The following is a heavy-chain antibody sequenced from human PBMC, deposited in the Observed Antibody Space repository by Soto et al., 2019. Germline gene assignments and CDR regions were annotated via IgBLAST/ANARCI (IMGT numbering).Heavy chain of an antibody. D-gene: IGHD3-10*01. CDR2: ISPYKGNT. CDR3: ARDLDGSGSYYTDY. CDR1: GYTFANYG. J-gene: IGHJ4*02. V-gene: IGHV1-18*01. Sequence: ASVKVSCKASGYTFANYGFSWVRQAPGQGLEWMGWISPYKGNTYYAQNLQGRVTMTTDTSTSTAYMELRGLRSDDTAVYYCARDLDGSGSYYTDYWGQGTLVTVSS.